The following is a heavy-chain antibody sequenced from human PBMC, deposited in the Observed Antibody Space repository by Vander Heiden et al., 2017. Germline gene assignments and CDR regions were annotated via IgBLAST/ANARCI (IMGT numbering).Heavy chain of an antibody. CDR2: ISTSGSMI. CDR1: VFTFSSSE. J-gene: IGHJ6*02. Sequence: VQLVESGGGLIEPGGSLRLSCAASVFTFSSSEMNWVRQAPGKGLEWVSYISTSGSMIHYTDSVKGRFINSRDNAKNSLYLQMNSLRAEDTAVYYCAREVAAAGISYGLDVWGQGTTVTVSS. V-gene: IGHV3-48*03. D-gene: IGHD6-13*01. CDR3: AREVAAAGISYGLDV.